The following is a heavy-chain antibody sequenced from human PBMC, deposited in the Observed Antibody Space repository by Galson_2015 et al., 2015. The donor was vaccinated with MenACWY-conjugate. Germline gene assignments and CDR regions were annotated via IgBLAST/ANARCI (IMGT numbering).Heavy chain of an antibody. J-gene: IGHJ6*02. CDR3: ARHPPGGRGMDV. CDR1: GYYFTSYW. V-gene: IGHV5-51*01. Sequence: QSGAEVKQPGESLQISFTGSGYYFTSYWIAWVRQIPGKGLEWMGLISPGDSNTRYSPSFQGQVTISADKSISTAYLQWSSLKASDTAMYYCARHPPGGRGMDVWGQGTTVTVSS. D-gene: IGHD1-26*01. CDR2: ISPGDSNT.